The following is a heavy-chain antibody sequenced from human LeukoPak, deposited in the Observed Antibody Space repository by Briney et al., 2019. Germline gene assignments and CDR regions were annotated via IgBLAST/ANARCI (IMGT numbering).Heavy chain of an antibody. V-gene: IGHV3-30*02. J-gene: IGHJ3*02. CDR3: AKDGAARSRGAFDI. CDR2: IRYDGSNN. CDR1: GFTFSSYG. Sequence: PGGSLRLSCAASGFTFSSYGMHWVRQAPGKGLEWVAFIRYDGSNNYYADSVKGRFTISRDNSKNTLYLQMNSLRAEDTAVYYCAKDGAARSRGAFDIWGQGTMVTVSS. D-gene: IGHD6-6*01.